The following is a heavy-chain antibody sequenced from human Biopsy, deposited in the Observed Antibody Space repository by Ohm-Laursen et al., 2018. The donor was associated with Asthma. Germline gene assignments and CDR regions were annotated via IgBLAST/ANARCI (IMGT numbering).Heavy chain of an antibody. Sequence: SLRLSCAASGFAVSRDYMFWVRQAPGKGLEWVSVIYSGGTSHTADSVRGRFTISRDYSKNTLYLQMHSLRAEDTAVYYCARGYSINWSHYYFDYWGQGTLVTVSS. V-gene: IGHV3-53*01. CDR1: GFAVSRDY. J-gene: IGHJ4*02. D-gene: IGHD1-26*01. CDR3: ARGYSINWSHYYFDY. CDR2: IYSGGTS.